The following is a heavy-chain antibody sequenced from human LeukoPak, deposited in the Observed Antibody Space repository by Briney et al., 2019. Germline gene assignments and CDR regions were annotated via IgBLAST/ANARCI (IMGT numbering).Heavy chain of an antibody. CDR1: GFTFSSYW. Sequence: GGSLRLSCAASGFTFSSYWMSWVRQAPGKGLEWVSYISSSGSTIYYADSVKGRFTISRDNAKNSLYLQMNSLRAEDTAVYYCARENDCSSTSCSTRYFDYWGQGTLVTVSS. V-gene: IGHV3-48*04. CDR2: ISSSGSTI. D-gene: IGHD2-2*01. J-gene: IGHJ4*02. CDR3: ARENDCSSTSCSTRYFDY.